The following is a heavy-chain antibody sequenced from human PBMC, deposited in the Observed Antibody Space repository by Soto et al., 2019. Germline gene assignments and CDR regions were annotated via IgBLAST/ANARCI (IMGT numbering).Heavy chain of an antibody. J-gene: IGHJ3*01. D-gene: IGHD2-15*01. CDR3: TPRRCGGGSCYNVCDV. CDR1: GFSLSTSGEG. CDR2: IYWNDDK. V-gene: IGHV2-5*01. Sequence: QITLKESGPTLVQPTQTLTLTCTFSGFSLSTSGEGVCWIRQPPGKALEWLALIYWNDDKRYSPSLKSTLSITKDTSKHQVVLTMTSPAPVDTGTYYCTPRRCGGGSCYNVCDVWGRRAVVIVSS.